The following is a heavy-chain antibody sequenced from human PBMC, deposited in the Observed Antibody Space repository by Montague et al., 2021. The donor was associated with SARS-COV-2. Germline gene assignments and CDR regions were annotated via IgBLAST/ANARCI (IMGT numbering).Heavy chain of an antibody. CDR2: INHRGST. V-gene: IGHV4-34*01. Sequence: SETLSLTCAVYGGSFSAHSWSWIRQSPGKGLEWIGEINHRGSTTCMSSLKSRVTMSVDTSKDQFSLKMSSVTAADTAIYYCARGGLAGGNYDIWSFSYTSPLDYWGQGTQVTVSS. CDR3: ARGGLAGGNYDIWSFSYTSPLDY. J-gene: IGHJ4*02. CDR1: GGSFSAHS. D-gene: IGHD3-3*01.